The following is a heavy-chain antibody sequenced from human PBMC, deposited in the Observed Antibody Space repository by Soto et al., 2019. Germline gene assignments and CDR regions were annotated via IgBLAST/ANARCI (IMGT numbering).Heavy chain of an antibody. CDR3: AKRRGAGGHFDY. V-gene: IGHV3-23*01. D-gene: IGHD2-15*01. Sequence: DVQLLESGGGLVQPEGSLRLSCAASGFTFSSYAMGWVRQGPGKGLEWVAVVSIGGSTHYADSVRGRFTISRDNSKNTLTLKMSSLAAEDTSVYFCAKRRGAGGHFDYWGQGALVTVSS. CDR1: GFTFSSYA. J-gene: IGHJ4*02. CDR2: VSIGGST.